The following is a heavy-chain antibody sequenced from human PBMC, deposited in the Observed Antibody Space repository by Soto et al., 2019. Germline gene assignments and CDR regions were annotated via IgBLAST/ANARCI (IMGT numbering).Heavy chain of an antibody. D-gene: IGHD2-8*01. CDR1: GGSISSGGYY. CDR2: IYYSGST. CDR3: ASGRAEYCTNGVCSPFDY. Sequence: SETLSLTCTVSGGSISSGGYYWSWIRQHPGKGLEWIGYIYYSGSTYYNPSLKSRVTISVDTSKNQFSLKLSSVTAADTAVYYCASGRAEYCTNGVCSPFDYWGQGTLVTVSS. J-gene: IGHJ4*02. V-gene: IGHV4-31*03.